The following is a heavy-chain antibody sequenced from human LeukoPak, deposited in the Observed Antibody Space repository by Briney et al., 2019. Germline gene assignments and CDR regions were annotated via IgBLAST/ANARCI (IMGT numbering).Heavy chain of an antibody. J-gene: IGHJ4*02. CDR3: AKQLGYCSDGSCYFPY. V-gene: IGHV3-23*01. CDR1: GFTFSSSA. CDR2: ISNNGGYT. Sequence: GGSLRLSCAASGFTFSSSAMSWVRQAPGKGLEWVSAISNNGGYTYYVDSVQGRFTISRDNSKSTLCLQMNSLRAEDTAVCYCAKQLGYCSDGSCYFPYWGQGTLVTVSS. D-gene: IGHD2-15*01.